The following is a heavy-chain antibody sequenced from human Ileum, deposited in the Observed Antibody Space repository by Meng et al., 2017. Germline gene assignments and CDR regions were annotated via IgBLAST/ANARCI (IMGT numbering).Heavy chain of an antibody. Sequence: GGSLRLSCAASGFTFDDYGTGWVRQAPGQGREWVLGINWDGGSTGYGDAVRGRFSISGDNAKNTLYLQMSSLRAEDTALYYCARECSMAASLNVGPYDSWGQGTLVTVSS. CDR3: ARECSMAASLNVGPYDS. D-gene: IGHD6-13*01. J-gene: IGHJ5*01. CDR1: GFTFDDYG. V-gene: IGHV3-20*04. CDR2: INWDGGST.